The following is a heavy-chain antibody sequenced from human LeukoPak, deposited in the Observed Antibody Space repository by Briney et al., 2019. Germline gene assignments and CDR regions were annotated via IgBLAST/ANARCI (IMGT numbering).Heavy chain of an antibody. Sequence: GGSLRLSCAASEFTFSSYAVHWVRQAPGKGLEWVAVISYDGSNKYYADSVQGRFTISRDNSKSTLCLQMNSLRAEDTAVYYCAKQLGYCSDGSCYFPYWGQGTLVTVSS. CDR2: ISYDGSNK. CDR3: AKQLGYCSDGSCYFPY. CDR1: EFTFSSYA. D-gene: IGHD2-15*01. V-gene: IGHV3-30-3*02. J-gene: IGHJ4*02.